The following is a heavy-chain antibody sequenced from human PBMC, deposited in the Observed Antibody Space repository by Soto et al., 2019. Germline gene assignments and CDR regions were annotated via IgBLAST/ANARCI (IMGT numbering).Heavy chain of an antibody. CDR1: CGSISSGGYY. Sequence: SETLSLTCTVSCGSISSGGYYWSWIRQHPGKGLEWIGYIYYSGSTYYNPSLKSRVTISVDTSKNQFSLKLSSVTAADTAVYYCAREGRGYSYGFDYWGQGTRVTVSS. CDR2: IYYSGST. J-gene: IGHJ4*02. V-gene: IGHV4-31*03. D-gene: IGHD5-18*01. CDR3: AREGRGYSYGFDY.